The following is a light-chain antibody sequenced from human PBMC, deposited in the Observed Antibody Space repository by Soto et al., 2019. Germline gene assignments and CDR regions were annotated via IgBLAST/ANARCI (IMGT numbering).Light chain of an antibody. CDR1: SSDVGAYNY. Sequence: QSVLTQPASVSGSPGQSITISCTGTSSDVGAYNYVSWYQQHPGEAPKLIIYGVTNRPSGVSYRFSGSKSDYTASLTISGLQAEDEADYYCSSYTTSSSYVFGTGTKVTVL. V-gene: IGLV2-14*01. CDR3: SSYTTSSSYV. CDR2: GVT. J-gene: IGLJ1*01.